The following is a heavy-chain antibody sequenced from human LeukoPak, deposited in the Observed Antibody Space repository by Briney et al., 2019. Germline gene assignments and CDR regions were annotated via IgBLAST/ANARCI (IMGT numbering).Heavy chain of an antibody. Sequence: GPVKVSCKASGYTFTGYFIHWVRQAPGQGLEWMGIINPSGGSTSYAQKFQGRVTMTRDTSTSTVYMELSSLRSEDTAVYYCARGPTVTPPRDWGQGTLVTVSS. CDR3: ARGPTVTPPRD. CDR2: INPSGGST. D-gene: IGHD4-17*01. J-gene: IGHJ4*02. V-gene: IGHV1-46*01. CDR1: GYTFTGYF.